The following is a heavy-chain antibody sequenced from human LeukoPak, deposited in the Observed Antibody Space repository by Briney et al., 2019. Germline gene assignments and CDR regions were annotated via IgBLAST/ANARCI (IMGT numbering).Heavy chain of an antibody. CDR1: GGSISSGSYY. CDR2: VYTSGST. J-gene: IGHJ6*03. V-gene: IGHV4-61*02. CDR3: ASPIVVAGSPYYYMDV. D-gene: IGHD2-21*01. Sequence: SETLSLTCTVSGGSISSGSYYWSWIRQPAGKGLEWIGRVYTSGSTNYSPSLKSRVTISVDTSKNQSSLKLSSVTAADTAVYYCASPIVVAGSPYYYMDVWGKGTTVTVSS.